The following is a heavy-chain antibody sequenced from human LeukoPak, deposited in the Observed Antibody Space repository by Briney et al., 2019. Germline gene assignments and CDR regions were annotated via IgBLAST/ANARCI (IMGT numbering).Heavy chain of an antibody. CDR2: ISYDGSNK. Sequence: GGSLRLSCAASGFTFSGYAIHWVRQAPGKGLEWVAVISYDGSNKYYADSVKGRFTISRDNSKNTLYLQMNSLRAEDTALYYCARGGYGAHMGWGQGTLVTVSS. CDR3: ARGGYGAHMG. V-gene: IGHV3-30*04. J-gene: IGHJ4*02. CDR1: GFTFSGYA. D-gene: IGHD4-17*01.